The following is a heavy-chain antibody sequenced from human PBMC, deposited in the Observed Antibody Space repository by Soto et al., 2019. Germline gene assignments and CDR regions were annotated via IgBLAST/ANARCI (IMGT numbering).Heavy chain of an antibody. J-gene: IGHJ4*02. CDR1: GDSFTSYD. Sequence: QVQLVQSGAEVKKPGASVKVSCKTSGDSFTSYDINWVRQAPGQGLEWLGRMNSNSGNTGYSDNFQGRVSMTRDTSISTAYLELTNLRSDDTAVYYCARGVISRGLVATHWGQGTPVNVSS. D-gene: IGHD3-10*01. CDR3: ARGVISRGLVATH. CDR2: MNSNSGNT. V-gene: IGHV1-8*01.